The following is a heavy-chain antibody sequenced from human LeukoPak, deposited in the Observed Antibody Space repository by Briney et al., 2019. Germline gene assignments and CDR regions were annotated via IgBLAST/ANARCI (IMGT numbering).Heavy chain of an antibody. Sequence: GGSLRLSCAASGFTFSSYWMSWVRQAPGKGLEWVANIKQDGSEKYYVDSVKGRFTISRDNAKSSLYLQMNSLRAEDTAVYYCARDQSYGDSRFDYWGQGTLVTVSS. J-gene: IGHJ4*02. CDR1: GFTFSSYW. CDR3: ARDQSYGDSRFDY. V-gene: IGHV3-7*01. D-gene: IGHD4-17*01. CDR2: IKQDGSEK.